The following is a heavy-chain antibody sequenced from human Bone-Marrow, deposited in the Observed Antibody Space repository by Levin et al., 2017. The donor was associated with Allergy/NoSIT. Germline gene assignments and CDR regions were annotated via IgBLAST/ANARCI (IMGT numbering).Heavy chain of an antibody. V-gene: IGHV3-23*01. CDR1: GFTISSYG. J-gene: IGHJ2*01. Sequence: GGSLRLSCAGTGFTISSYGMSWVRQAPGKGLEWVSAISGTGGTTYYADSVKGRFTISRDNSKNTLYLQMNSLRVEDTSVYYCTKARDVWYFDLWGRGTLATVSS. CDR2: ISGTGGTT. CDR3: TKARDVWYFDL.